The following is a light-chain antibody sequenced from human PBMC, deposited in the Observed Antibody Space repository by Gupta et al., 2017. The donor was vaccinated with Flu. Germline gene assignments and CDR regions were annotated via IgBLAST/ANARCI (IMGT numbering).Light chain of an antibody. V-gene: IGLV1-44*01. CDR1: ISNIGSNT. CDR3: GAWADSLNGPV. CDR2: RKN. J-gene: IGLJ2*01. Sequence: QSVLTQPPSVSGAPVHRVTITCSGSISNIGSNTVNWYQQVPGKAPKGIIYRKNQRPSGVTDRFSGSRSGNSAFLAISGLQSEDEADYYWGAWADSLNGPVCGGGNKLTVL.